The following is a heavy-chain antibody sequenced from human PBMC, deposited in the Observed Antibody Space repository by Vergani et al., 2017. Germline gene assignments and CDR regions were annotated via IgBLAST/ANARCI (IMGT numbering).Heavy chain of an antibody. CDR1: GGSFSGYY. Sequence: QVQLQQWGAGLLKPSETLSLTCAVYGGSFSGYYWSWIRQPPGKGLEWIGEINHSGSTNSNPSLKSRVTISVDTSKNQFSLKLSSVTAADTAVYYCARYNWNYGSLYWGQGTLVTVSS. CDR2: INHSGST. D-gene: IGHD1-7*01. CDR3: ARYNWNYGSLY. V-gene: IGHV4-34*01. J-gene: IGHJ4*02.